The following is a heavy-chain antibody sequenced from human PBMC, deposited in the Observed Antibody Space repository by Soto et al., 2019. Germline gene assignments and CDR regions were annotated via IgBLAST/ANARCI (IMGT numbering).Heavy chain of an antibody. CDR1: GFTFSNFG. J-gene: IGHJ4*02. V-gene: IGHV3-30*03. CDR2: ISYDGNNK. D-gene: IGHD3-22*01. CDR3: ARGPAYYESSGYYLDY. Sequence: PGGSLRLSCAASGFTFSNFGMHWVRQAPGKGLEWVTLISYDGNNKYYADSVKGRFTISRDNSQSTLYLQMNSLRAEDTAVYFCARGPAYYESSGYYLDYWGQGTLVTVSS.